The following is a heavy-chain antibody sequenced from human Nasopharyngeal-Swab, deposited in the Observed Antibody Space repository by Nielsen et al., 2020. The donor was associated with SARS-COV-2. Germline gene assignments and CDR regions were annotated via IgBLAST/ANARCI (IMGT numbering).Heavy chain of an antibody. CDR2: ISSSSSYI. CDR3: ARDGLYYAFWSAYFMDV. J-gene: IGHJ6*02. D-gene: IGHD3-3*01. V-gene: IGHV3-21*01. Sequence: GGSLRLSCAASGFTFNNYNFNWVRQAPGKGLEWVSSISSSSSYIYYADSVKGRFTISRDNAKNSLYLQMNSLRAEDTAVYYCARDGLYYAFWSAYFMDVWGQGTTVTVSS. CDR1: GFTFNNYN.